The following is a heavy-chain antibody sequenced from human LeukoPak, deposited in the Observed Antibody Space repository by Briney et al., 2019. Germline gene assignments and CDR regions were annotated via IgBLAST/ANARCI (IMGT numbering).Heavy chain of an antibody. V-gene: IGHV4-34*01. J-gene: IGHJ6*02. D-gene: IGHD3-16*01. Sequence: PSETLSLTCAVYGGSFSGYYWSWIRQPPGKGLEWIGEINHSGSTNYNPSLKSRVTISVDTSKIQFSLKLSSVTAADTAVYYCARTGGYYYYYGMDVWGQGTTVTVSS. CDR1: GGSFSGYY. CDR3: ARTGGYYYYYGMDV. CDR2: INHSGST.